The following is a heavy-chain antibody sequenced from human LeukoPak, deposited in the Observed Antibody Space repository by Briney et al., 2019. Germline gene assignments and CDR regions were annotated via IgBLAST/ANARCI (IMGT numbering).Heavy chain of an antibody. CDR1: GGSISSYY. V-gene: IGHV4-59*01. D-gene: IGHD2-8*01. CDR3: ARSKDICTNGVCSSDY. J-gene: IGHJ4*02. CDR2: IYYSGST. Sequence: SETLSLTCTVSGGSISSYYRSWIRQPPGKGLEWIGYIYYSGSTNYNPSLKSRVTISVDTSKNQFSLKLSSVTAADTAVYYCARSKDICTNGVCSSDYWGQGTLVTVSS.